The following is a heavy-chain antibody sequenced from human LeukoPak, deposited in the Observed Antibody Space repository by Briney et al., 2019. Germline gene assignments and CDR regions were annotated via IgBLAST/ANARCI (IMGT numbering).Heavy chain of an antibody. V-gene: IGHV3-23*01. D-gene: IGHD1-26*01. CDR2: ISGSGGST. CDR1: GFTFSSYA. CDR3: AKDPFLVGATNFDY. J-gene: IGHJ4*02. Sequence: GGSLRLSCAASGFTFSSYAMSWVRQAPGRGLEWVSAISGSGGSTYYADPVKGRFTISRDNSKNTLYLQMNSLRAEDTAVYYCAKDPFLVGATNFDYWGQGTLVTVSS.